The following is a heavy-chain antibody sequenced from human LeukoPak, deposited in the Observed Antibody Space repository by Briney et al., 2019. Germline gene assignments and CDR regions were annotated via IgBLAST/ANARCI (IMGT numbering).Heavy chain of an antibody. Sequence: AGGSLRLSCVASGFTFSSYAMNWVRQAPGKGLEWVSAISGSGGSTYYADSVKGRFTISRDNSENALYLRMNSLRAEDTAVYYCAKDRRNIVPTISDYWGQGTLVTVCS. J-gene: IGHJ4*02. CDR3: AKDRRNIVPTISDY. CDR2: ISGSGGST. CDR1: GFTFSSYA. D-gene: IGHD5-12*01. V-gene: IGHV3-23*01.